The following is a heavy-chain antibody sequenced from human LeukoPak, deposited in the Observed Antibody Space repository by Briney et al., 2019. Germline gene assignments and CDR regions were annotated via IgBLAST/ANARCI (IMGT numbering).Heavy chain of an antibody. CDR2: IYYSGST. D-gene: IGHD1-26*01. CDR1: GGSISSYY. CDR3: ARVTSGYYYGMDV. J-gene: IGHJ6*02. Sequence: PSETLSLTCTVSGGSISSYYWSWIRQPPGKGLEWIGYIYYSGSTNYNPSLKSRVTISVDTSKNQFSLKLSSVTAADTAVYYCARVTSGYYYGMDVWGQGTTVTVSS. V-gene: IGHV4-59*01.